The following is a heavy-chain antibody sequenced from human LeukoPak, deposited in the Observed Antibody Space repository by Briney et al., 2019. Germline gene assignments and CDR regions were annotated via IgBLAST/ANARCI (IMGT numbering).Heavy chain of an antibody. CDR3: AKDGRLGYSSGWYLYYYYYMDV. CDR1: GFTFSSYG. Sequence: GETLRLSCAASGFTFSSYGMHWVRQAPGKGLEWVAFIRYDGSNKYYADSVKGRFTISRDNSKNTLYLQMNSLRAEDTAVYYCAKDGRLGYSSGWYLYYYYYMDVWGKGTTVTISS. D-gene: IGHD6-19*01. V-gene: IGHV3-30*02. CDR2: IRYDGSNK. J-gene: IGHJ6*03.